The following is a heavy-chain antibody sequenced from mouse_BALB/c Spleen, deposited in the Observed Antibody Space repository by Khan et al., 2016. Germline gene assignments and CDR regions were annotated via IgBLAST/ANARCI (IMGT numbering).Heavy chain of an antibody. V-gene: IGHV9-3*02. CDR1: GYTFTNYG. CDR3: AKLTGTPWDY. J-gene: IGHJ2*01. CDR2: INTNTGEP. D-gene: IGHD4-1*01. Sequence: QIQLVQSGPELKKPGETVKISCKASGYTFTNYGMNWVKQAPGKGLKWMGWINTNTGEPTYAEEFKGRFAFYLEPSASTAYLRSNNFTKEDTATYFGAKLTGTPWDYWGQGTTLTVSS.